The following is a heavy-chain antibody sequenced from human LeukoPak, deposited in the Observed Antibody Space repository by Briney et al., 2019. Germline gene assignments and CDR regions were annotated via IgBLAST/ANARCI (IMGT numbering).Heavy chain of an antibody. CDR2: IYYSGST. D-gene: IGHD3-3*01. CDR1: GGSISSYY. CDR3: ARALLRFSLYGIDV. V-gene: IGHV4-59*01. J-gene: IGHJ6*02. Sequence: PSETLSRTCTVSGGSISSYYWSWIRQPPGKGLEWIGYIYYSGSTNYNPSLKSRVTISVDTSKNQFSLKLSSVTAADTAVYYCARALLRFSLYGIDVWGQGTTVTVSS.